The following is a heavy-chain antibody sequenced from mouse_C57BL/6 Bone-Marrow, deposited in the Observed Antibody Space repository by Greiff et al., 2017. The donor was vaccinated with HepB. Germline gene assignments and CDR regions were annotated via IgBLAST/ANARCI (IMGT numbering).Heavy chain of an antibody. Sequence: QVQLQQPGAELVKPGASVKLSCKASGYTFTSYWMQWVKQRPGQGLEWIGEIDPSDSYTNYNQKFKGKATLTVDTSSSTAYMQLSSLTSEDSAVYYCARRGFITTVVAHWYFDVWGTGTTVTVSS. J-gene: IGHJ1*03. CDR1: GYTFTSYW. CDR2: IDPSDSYT. CDR3: ARRGFITTVVAHWYFDV. D-gene: IGHD1-1*01. V-gene: IGHV1-50*01.